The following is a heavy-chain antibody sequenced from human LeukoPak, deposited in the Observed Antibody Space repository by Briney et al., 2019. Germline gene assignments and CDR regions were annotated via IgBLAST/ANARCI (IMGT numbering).Heavy chain of an antibody. CDR3: AKDRVVPAANYFDY. D-gene: IGHD2-2*01. CDR1: GFSFSSYG. J-gene: IGHJ4*02. V-gene: IGHV3-30*02. Sequence: PGGSLRLSCAASGFSFSSYGMHWVRQAPGQGLEWVAFIRYDGSNKYYADSVKGRFTISRDNSKNTLYLQMNSLRAEDTAVYYCAKDRVVPAANYFDYWGQGTLVTVSS. CDR2: IRYDGSNK.